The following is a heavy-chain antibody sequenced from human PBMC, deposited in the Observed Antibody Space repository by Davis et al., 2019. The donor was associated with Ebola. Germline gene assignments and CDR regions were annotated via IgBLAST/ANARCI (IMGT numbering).Heavy chain of an antibody. CDR2: ISGSGGST. Sequence: GESLKISCAASGFTFSSYAMSWVRQAPGKGLEWVSGISGSGGSTFYADSVKGRFTISRDNAKNTLYLQMNSLRAEDTAVYYCARDPGDYDFWSGYYKNWGQGTLVTVSS. D-gene: IGHD3-3*01. J-gene: IGHJ4*02. V-gene: IGHV3-23*01. CDR3: ARDPGDYDFWSGYYKN. CDR1: GFTFSSYA.